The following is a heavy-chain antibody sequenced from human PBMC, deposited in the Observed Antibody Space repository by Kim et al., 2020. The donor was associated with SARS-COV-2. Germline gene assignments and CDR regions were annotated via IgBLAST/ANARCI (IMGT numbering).Heavy chain of an antibody. V-gene: IGHV3-66*01. D-gene: IGHD6-19*01. CDR3: AKETRNGGNGWSSAFNI. J-gene: IGHJ3*02. Sequence: VKGRFTISRDNSKNTLYLQMNSLRADDTAVYYCAKETRNGGNGWSSAFNIWGQGTMVIVSS.